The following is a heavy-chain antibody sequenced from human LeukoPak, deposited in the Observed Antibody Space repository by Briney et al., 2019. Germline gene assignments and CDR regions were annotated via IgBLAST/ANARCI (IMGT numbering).Heavy chain of an antibody. V-gene: IGHV3-7*01. CDR2: IKQDGSEK. CDR3: ARARALYCSGGSCYSLDY. Sequence: PGGSLRLSRAASGFTFSSYWMSWVRQAPGKGLEWVANIKQDGSEKYYVDSVKGRFTISRDNAKNSLYLQMNSLRAEDTAVYYCARARALYCSGGSCYSLDYWGQGTLVTVSS. D-gene: IGHD2-15*01. CDR1: GFTFSSYW. J-gene: IGHJ4*02.